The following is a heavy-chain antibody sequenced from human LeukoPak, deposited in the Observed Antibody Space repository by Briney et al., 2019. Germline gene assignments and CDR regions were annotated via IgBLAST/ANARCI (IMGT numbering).Heavy chain of an antibody. CDR3: ARRAPSLLWFGELFGYYGMDV. J-gene: IGHJ6*02. CDR1: GGSISSGDYY. V-gene: IGHV4-30-4*01. Sequence: PSETLSLTCTVSGGSISSGDYYWSWIRQPPGKGLEWIGYIYYSGSTYYNPSLKSRVTISVDTSKNQFSLKLSSVTAADTAVYYCARRAPSLLWFGELFGYYGMDVWGQGTTVTVSS. CDR2: IYYSGST. D-gene: IGHD3-10*01.